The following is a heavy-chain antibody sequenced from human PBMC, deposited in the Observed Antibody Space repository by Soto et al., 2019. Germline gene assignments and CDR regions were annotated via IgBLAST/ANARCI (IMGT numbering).Heavy chain of an antibody. D-gene: IGHD6-6*01. CDR1: GGSIRGSSYY. J-gene: IGHJ4*02. V-gene: IGHV4-39*01. CDR2: IYYTGSI. CDR3: ATHPGSSSNS. Sequence: PSETLSLTCTVSGGSIRGSSYYWGWIRQPPGKGLEWIASIYYTGSIFYNPSLKGRVTISVDTSNNQFSLNLNSVTAADTAIYYCATHPGSSSNSWGQGTLVTVSS.